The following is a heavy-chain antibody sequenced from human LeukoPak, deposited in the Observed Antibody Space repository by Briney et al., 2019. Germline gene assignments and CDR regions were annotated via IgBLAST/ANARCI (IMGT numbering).Heavy chain of an antibody. CDR1: GFTFSSYA. V-gene: IGHV3-23*01. CDR3: AKFSLVDSYYYYYMDV. Sequence: PGGSLRLSCAASGFTFSSYAMSWVRQAPGKGLEWVSAISGSGGSTYYADSVKGRFTISRDNSKNTLYLQMNSLRAEDTAVYYCAKFSLVDSYYYYYMDVWGKGTTVTVSS. CDR2: ISGSGGST. J-gene: IGHJ6*03. D-gene: IGHD6-6*01.